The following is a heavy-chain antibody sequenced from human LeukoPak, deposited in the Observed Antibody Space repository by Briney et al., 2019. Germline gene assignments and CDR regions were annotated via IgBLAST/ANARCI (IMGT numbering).Heavy chain of an antibody. CDR1: GFTFSDYY. V-gene: IGHV3-11*04. Sequence: PGGSLRLSCAASGFTFSDYYMSWIRQAPGKGLEWVSYISSSGSTIYYADSVKGRFTISRDNSKNTLYLQMNSLRAEDTAVYYCAKDLYARFGEFLLSLSYWGQGTLVTVSS. CDR3: AKDLYARFGEFLLSLSY. CDR2: ISSSGSTI. D-gene: IGHD3-10*01. J-gene: IGHJ4*02.